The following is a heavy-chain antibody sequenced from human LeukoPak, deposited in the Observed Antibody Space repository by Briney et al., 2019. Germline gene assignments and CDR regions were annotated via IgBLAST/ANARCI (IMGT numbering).Heavy chain of an antibody. V-gene: IGHV4-38-2*02. Sequence: NPSETLSLTCTVSGYSISTGYYWDWIRQPPGKGLEWIGTFYHGGSTYYNPSLKSRVTISVDTSKNQFSLKLSSMTAADTAVYYCARSLTPEYSSSLYYYMDVWGKGTTVTVSS. CDR3: ARSLTPEYSSSLYYYMDV. J-gene: IGHJ6*03. CDR2: FYHGGST. CDR1: GYSISTGYY. D-gene: IGHD6-13*01.